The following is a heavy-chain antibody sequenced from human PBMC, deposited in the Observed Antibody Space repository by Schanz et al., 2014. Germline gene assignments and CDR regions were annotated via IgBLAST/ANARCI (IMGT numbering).Heavy chain of an antibody. V-gene: IGHV3-23*04. J-gene: IGHJ6*02. D-gene: IGHD3-22*01. CDR3: AKIRYDSSGYYLPYYGMDV. CDR2: ISYTGNTI. Sequence: EVQLVESGGGLIQPGGSLRLSCAASGFTFSNAWMSWVRQAPGKGLEWVSSISYTGNTIDYADSVKGRFTVSRDNSENTLNLQMNSLRAEDTAVYYCAKIRYDSSGYYLPYYGMDVWGQGTTVIVSS. CDR1: GFTFSNAW.